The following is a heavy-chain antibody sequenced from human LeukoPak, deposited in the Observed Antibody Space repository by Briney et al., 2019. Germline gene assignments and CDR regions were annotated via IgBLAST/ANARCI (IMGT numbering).Heavy chain of an antibody. CDR3: GRDSRYYDSSGFSRGPFGY. V-gene: IGHV3-7*03. Sequence: GGSLRLSCEGSAFIFSGHWMNWVRQTPGKGLEWVASIKEDGSERQYVDSVKGRFSISRDNTKGSLFLQLNSLRAEDTAVYYCGRDSRYYDSSGFSRGPFGYWGQGTLVTVSS. CDR1: AFIFSGHW. CDR2: IKEDGSER. D-gene: IGHD3-22*01. J-gene: IGHJ4*02.